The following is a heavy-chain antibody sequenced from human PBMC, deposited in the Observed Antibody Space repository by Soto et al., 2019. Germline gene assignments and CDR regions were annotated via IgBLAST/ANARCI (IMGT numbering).Heavy chain of an antibody. D-gene: IGHD3-9*01. CDR2: ISYDGSNE. J-gene: IGHJ4*02. V-gene: IGHV3-30-3*01. CDR3: ARDRYFDSYDFDY. CDR1: GFTFTAYA. Sequence: WGSLRLSCAASGFTFTAYAMHWVRQAPGKGLEWVAVISYDGSNEHYADSVKGRLTISRDNSKNTLYLQMNSLRPEDTAVYYCARDRYFDSYDFDYWGQGTLVTVSS.